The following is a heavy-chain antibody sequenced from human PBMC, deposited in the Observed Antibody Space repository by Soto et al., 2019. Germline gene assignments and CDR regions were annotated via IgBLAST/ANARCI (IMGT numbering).Heavy chain of an antibody. J-gene: IGHJ4*02. D-gene: IGHD6-6*01. CDR2: INPNGGST. CDR1: GYIFTNFY. V-gene: IGHV1-46*03. Sequence: QVQLVQPGAEVKKPGASVKFSCKASGYIFTNFYIHWVRQAPGQGLEWIGIINPNGGSTNYAQNFQGRVTMTRGTSTSTVYMDLCSLRSEDTAVYYCTRGLASGDYWGQGTLITVSS. CDR3: TRGLASGDY.